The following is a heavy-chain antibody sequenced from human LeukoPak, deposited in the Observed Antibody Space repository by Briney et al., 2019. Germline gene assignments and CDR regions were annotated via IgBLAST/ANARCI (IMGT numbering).Heavy chain of an antibody. D-gene: IGHD6-13*01. CDR1: SGSISSSNYF. V-gene: IGHV4-39*07. CDR3: ARDILATSIAAPYY. CDR2: IYQSGST. Sequence: SETLSLTCTVSSGSISSSNYFWGWIRQFPGKGLEWIGSIYQSGSTYDNPSLKSRVTMSIDTSKNQFSLKLTSVTAADTAVYYCARDILATSIAAPYYWGQGTLVTVSS. J-gene: IGHJ4*02.